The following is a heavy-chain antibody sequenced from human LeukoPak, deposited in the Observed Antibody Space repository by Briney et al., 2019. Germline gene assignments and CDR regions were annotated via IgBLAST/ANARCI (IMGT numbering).Heavy chain of an antibody. CDR3: ARAEEWLPDFDY. V-gene: IGHV4-59*01. D-gene: IGHD5-18*01. Sequence: SETLSLTCTVSGGSISSYYWSWIRQPPGKGLEWIGYIYYSGSTNYNPSLKSRVTISVDTSKNQFSLKLSSVTAADTAVYYCARAEEWLPDFDYRGQGTLVTVSS. CDR2: IYYSGST. J-gene: IGHJ4*02. CDR1: GGSISSYY.